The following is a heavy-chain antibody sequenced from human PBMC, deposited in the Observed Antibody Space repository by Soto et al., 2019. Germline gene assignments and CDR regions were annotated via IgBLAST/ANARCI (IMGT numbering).Heavy chain of an antibody. CDR1: GFSLSAYGVR. D-gene: IGHD3-22*01. CDR2: IHWNDDK. V-gene: IGHV2-5*04. Sequence: GPTLVNPTQTLTLTCSFSGFSLSAYGVRVIWFRQPPGETLEWLALIHWNDDKRYSPYLKSRLTITKDTSKNQVVLTLTNLDPLDTGTYFCVHTKDSSGFLTSWGQGILVTVAS. J-gene: IGHJ5*02. CDR3: VHTKDSSGFLTS.